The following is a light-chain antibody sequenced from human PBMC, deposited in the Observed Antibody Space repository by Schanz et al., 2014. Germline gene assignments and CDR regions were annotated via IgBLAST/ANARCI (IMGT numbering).Light chain of an antibody. J-gene: IGLJ2*01. Sequence: QSVLTQPASVSGSPGQSITISCTGTSSDVGGYDYVSWYQQHPGKAPKLMIYDVNNRPSGVSHRFSGSKSGTTASLTVSGLQADDEADYYCCSYAGRSLVFGGGTKLTVL. V-gene: IGLV2-14*03. CDR1: SSDVGGYDY. CDR3: CSYAGRSLV. CDR2: DVN.